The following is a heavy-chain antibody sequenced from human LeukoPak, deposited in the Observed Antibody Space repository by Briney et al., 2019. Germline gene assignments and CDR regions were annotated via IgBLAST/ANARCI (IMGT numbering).Heavy chain of an antibody. Sequence: SETLSLTCTVSGGSISSTSYYWGWIRQPPGKGLEWIASIYYSGSTYYNPSLKSRVTISVDTSKNQFSLKLTSVTAADTAVYYCARSGLVGADFEYWARDPWSASPQ. CDR1: GGSISSTSYY. V-gene: IGHV4-39*01. CDR2: IYYSGST. CDR3: ARSGLVGADFEY. D-gene: IGHD1-26*01. J-gene: IGHJ4*02.